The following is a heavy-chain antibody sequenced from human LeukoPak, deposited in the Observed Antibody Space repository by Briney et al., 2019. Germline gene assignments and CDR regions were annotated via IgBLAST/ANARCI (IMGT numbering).Heavy chain of an antibody. D-gene: IGHD3-16*01. V-gene: IGHV3-11*04. CDR3: ARGAEGVNIDY. Sequence: GGSLRLSCAASGLTVSDNFISWVRQAPGKGLEWISYISSSGSAIYYADSVKGRFTISRDNAKNSLYLQMNSLRAEDTALYYCARGAEGVNIDYWGQGTLVTVSS. J-gene: IGHJ4*02. CDR2: ISSSGSAI. CDR1: GLTVSDNF.